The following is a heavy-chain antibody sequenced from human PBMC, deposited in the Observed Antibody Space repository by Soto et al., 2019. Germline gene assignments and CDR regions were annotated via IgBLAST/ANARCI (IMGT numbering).Heavy chain of an antibody. D-gene: IGHD3-3*01. V-gene: IGHV3-48*02. Sequence: PGWSLRLSCAGSGFTFGTYSMNWVRQAAGKGLEWIAYISYDSDTIQYADSVKGRYTISRDNAKNSLYLQINSLRDEDTAVYYYARLYYDYVWGQGTTVTVSS. J-gene: IGHJ6*02. CDR1: GFTFGTYS. CDR3: ARLYYDYV. CDR2: ISYDSDTI.